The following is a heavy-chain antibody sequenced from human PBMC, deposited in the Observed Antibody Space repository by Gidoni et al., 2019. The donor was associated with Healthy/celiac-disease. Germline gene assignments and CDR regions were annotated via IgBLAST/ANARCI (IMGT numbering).Heavy chain of an antibody. J-gene: IGHJ4*02. CDR2: ISYDGGNK. CDR1: GFTFSTYG. V-gene: IGHV3-30*03. CDR3: GGGLKNMVRGVGNQIDY. Sequence: QEQLVESGGGVVQPGRSLRLSCAASGFTFSTYGMHWVRQAPGKGLGWVAVISYDGGNKYYEDSVKGRFTISRDNSKNTLYLQMNSLRAEDTAVYYCGGGLKNMVRGVGNQIDYWGQGTLVTVSS. D-gene: IGHD3-10*01.